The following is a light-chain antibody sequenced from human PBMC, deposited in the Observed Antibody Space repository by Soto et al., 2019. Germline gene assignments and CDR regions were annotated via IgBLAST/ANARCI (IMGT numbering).Light chain of an antibody. J-gene: IGKJ1*01. V-gene: IGKV3D-15*01. CDR1: QGIGDT. Sequence: EVVMRQSPATLSVSPGEGATLSCRASQGIGDTLAWYQHKPGQAPRLLIYDASGRATGIPDRFSGGGSGTDFTLTISRLEPEDFAVYYCQQYRSWPRTFGQGTKVDIK. CDR3: QQYRSWPRT. CDR2: DAS.